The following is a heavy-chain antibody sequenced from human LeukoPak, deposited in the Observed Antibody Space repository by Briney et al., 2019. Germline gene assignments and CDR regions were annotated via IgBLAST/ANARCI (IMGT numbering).Heavy chain of an antibody. CDR3: ASSGTDSLDY. Sequence: ASVKVSCKASGYTFTSYDINWVRQATGQGLEWMGWMNPNSGNTGYAQKFQGRATMTRNTSISTAYMELSSLRSEDTAVYYCASSGTDSLDYWGQGTLVTVSS. V-gene: IGHV1-8*01. J-gene: IGHJ4*02. CDR2: MNPNSGNT. D-gene: IGHD3-10*01. CDR1: GYTFTSYD.